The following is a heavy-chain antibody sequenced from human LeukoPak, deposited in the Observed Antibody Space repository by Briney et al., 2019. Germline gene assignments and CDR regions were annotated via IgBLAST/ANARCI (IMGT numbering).Heavy chain of an antibody. D-gene: IGHD2-2*01. V-gene: IGHV4-59*01. CDR1: GGSISSYY. CDR3: AGGGSVSWRKWFDP. CDR2: IYYSGST. J-gene: IGHJ5*02. Sequence: SETLSLTCTVSGGSISSYYWSWIRQPSGKGLEWIGYIYYSGSTNYNPSLNSRVTISVDTSKNQFSLKLSSVTAADTAVYYCAGGGSVSWRKWFDPWGQGTLVTVSS.